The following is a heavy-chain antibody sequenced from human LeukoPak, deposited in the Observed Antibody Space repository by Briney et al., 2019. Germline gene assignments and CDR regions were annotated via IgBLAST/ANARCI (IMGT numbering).Heavy chain of an antibody. CDR3: AGDQDYDILTAAENWFDP. V-gene: IGHV3-21*01. J-gene: IGHJ5*02. D-gene: IGHD3-9*01. CDR2: ISSSSSYI. Sequence: PGGSLRLSCAASGFTFSSYSMNWVRQAPGKGLEWVSSISSSSSYIYYADSVKGRFTISRDNAKNSLYLQMNSLRAEDTAVYYCAGDQDYDILTAAENWFDPWGQGTLVTVSS. CDR1: GFTFSSYS.